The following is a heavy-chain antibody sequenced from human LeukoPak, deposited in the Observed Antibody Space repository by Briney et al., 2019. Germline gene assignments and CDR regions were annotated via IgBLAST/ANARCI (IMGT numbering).Heavy chain of an antibody. J-gene: IGHJ6*02. CDR3: AREYSYGRSYYYYYGMDV. Sequence: ASVKVSCKASGYTFTGYYMHWVRQAPGQGLEWMGRINPNSGGTNYAQKFQGRATMTRDTSISTAYMELSRLRSDDTAVYYCAREYSYGRSYYYYYGMDVWGQGTTVTVSS. V-gene: IGHV1-2*06. CDR2: INPNSGGT. CDR1: GYTFTGYY. D-gene: IGHD5-18*01.